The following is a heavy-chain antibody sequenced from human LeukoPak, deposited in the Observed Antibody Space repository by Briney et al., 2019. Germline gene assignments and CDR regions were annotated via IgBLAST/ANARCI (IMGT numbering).Heavy chain of an antibody. V-gene: IGHV3-33*01. CDR1: GFTFSRYG. D-gene: IGHD2-21*02. CDR3: ARGCGGDCYGWLDP. J-gene: IGHJ5*02. Sequence: GGSLRLSCTASGFTFSRYGMHWVRQAPGKGLEWVAAVWYDGSKKYYADSVKGRFTISRDNSNTLYLQMNILRAEDTAVYYCARGCGGDCYGWLDPWGQGTLVTVSS. CDR2: VWYDGSKK.